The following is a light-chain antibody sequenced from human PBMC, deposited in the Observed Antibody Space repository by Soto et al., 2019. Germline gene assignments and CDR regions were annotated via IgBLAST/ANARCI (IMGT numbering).Light chain of an antibody. CDR3: QQRSNWPPIT. Sequence: EVILTQSPATLSLSPGERATLSCRASQHISGYLAWYQQKPGQAPRLLISDASNRATGIPARFSGSGSGTDFTLTISSLEPEDFAVYYCQQRSNWPPITFGPGTRLEIK. CDR2: DAS. CDR1: QHISGY. J-gene: IGKJ5*01. V-gene: IGKV3-11*01.